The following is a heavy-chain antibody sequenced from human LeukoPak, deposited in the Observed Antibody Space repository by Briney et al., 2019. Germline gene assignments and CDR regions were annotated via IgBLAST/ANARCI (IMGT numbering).Heavy chain of an antibody. D-gene: IGHD2-8*01. J-gene: IGHJ4*02. CDR3: ARVNRNIVLMVYGVVDY. Sequence: SETLSLTCTVSGGSISSGGYYWSWIRQHPGKGLEWIGYIYYSGSTYYNPSLKSRVTISVDTSKNQFSLKLSSVTAADTAVYYCARVNRNIVLMVYGVVDYWGQGTLVTVSS. CDR2: IYYSGST. V-gene: IGHV4-31*03. CDR1: GGSISSGGYY.